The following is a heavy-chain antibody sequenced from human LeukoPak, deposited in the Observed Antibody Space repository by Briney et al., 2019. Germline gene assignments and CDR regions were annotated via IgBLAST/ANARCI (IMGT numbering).Heavy chain of an antibody. V-gene: IGHV3-74*01. CDR3: TRNSGSYWVSDY. J-gene: IGHJ4*02. CDR2: INSDGSST. Sequence: PGGSLRLSCAASGFTFSSYWMHWVRQAPGKGLVWVSRINSDGSSTSYADSVKGRFTISRDNAKNSLYLQMNSLRAEDTAVYYCTRNSGSYWVSDYWGQGTLVTVSS. D-gene: IGHD1-26*01. CDR1: GFTFSSYW.